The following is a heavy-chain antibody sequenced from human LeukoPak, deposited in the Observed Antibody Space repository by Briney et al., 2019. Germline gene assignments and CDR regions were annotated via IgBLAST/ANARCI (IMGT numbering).Heavy chain of an antibody. Sequence: GRPLRLSCAASGFTFSSYAMHWVRQAPGKGLEGVAVISYDGSNKYYADSVKGRFTISRDNSKNTLYLQMNSLRAEDTAVYYCARDVLWFEEPSCMDVWGKGTTVTVSS. CDR3: ARDVLWFEEPSCMDV. CDR1: GFTFSSYA. D-gene: IGHD3-10*01. CDR2: ISYDGSNK. V-gene: IGHV3-30*04. J-gene: IGHJ6*04.